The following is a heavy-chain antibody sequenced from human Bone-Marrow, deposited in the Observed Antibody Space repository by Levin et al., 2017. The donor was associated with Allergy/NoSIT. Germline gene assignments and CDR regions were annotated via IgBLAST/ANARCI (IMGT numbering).Heavy chain of an antibody. CDR1: CDSIRRYY. Sequence: SLTLSLPCTVSCDSIRRYYWSWIRQPPGKGLEWIGYIYYSGSTNYNPSLKSRVTLSVDTSKNQFSLDLNFVTAAHTAVYYCARDAQTSPTRNYGMDVWGQGTTVTVSS. CDR2: IYYSGST. J-gene: IGHJ6*02. CDR3: ARDAQTSPTRNYGMDV. V-gene: IGHV4-59*01.